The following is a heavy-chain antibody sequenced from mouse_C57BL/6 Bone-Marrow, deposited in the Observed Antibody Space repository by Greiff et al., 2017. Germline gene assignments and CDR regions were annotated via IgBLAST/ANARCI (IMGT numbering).Heavy chain of an antibody. Sequence: VQVVESGPELVKPGASVKISCKASGYAFSSSWMNWVKQRPGKGLEWIGRIYPGDGDTNYNGKFKGKATLTADKSSSTAYMQLSSLTSEDSAVYFCARWYYGFDYWGQGTTLTVSS. V-gene: IGHV1-82*01. J-gene: IGHJ2*01. CDR3: ARWYYGFDY. CDR2: IYPGDGDT. D-gene: IGHD1-1*01. CDR1: GYAFSSSW.